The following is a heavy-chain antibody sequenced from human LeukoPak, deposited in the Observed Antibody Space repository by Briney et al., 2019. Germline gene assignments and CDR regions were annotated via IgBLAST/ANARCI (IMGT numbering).Heavy chain of an antibody. D-gene: IGHD1-1*01. CDR1: GFTFSSYA. Sequence: PGRSLRLSCAASGFTFSSYAMHWVRQAPGKGLEWVAVISYDGSNKYYADSVKGRFTISRDNSKNTLYLQVNSLRVEDTAVYYCAKDGHGGTLSTFDYWGQGTLVTVSS. V-gene: IGHV3-30-3*01. J-gene: IGHJ4*02. CDR2: ISYDGSNK. CDR3: AKDGHGGTLSTFDY.